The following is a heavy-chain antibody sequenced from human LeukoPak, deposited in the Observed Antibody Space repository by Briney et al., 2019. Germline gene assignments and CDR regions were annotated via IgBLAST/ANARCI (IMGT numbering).Heavy chain of an antibody. Sequence: GESLKISCKASGYSLINHWIGWVRQMPGKGLDWMGIIYPGNADATYSPSFQGRVTISADKSTTTVYLQWSSLKASDTAMYYCARQGSYDTSGYSMDYWGQGTLVTVSS. V-gene: IGHV5-51*01. CDR1: GYSLINHW. J-gene: IGHJ4*02. CDR3: ARQGSYDTSGYSMDY. D-gene: IGHD3-22*01. CDR2: IYPGNADA.